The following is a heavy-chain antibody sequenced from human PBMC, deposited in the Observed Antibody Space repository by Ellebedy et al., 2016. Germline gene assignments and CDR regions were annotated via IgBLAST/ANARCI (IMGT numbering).Heavy chain of an antibody. CDR1: GFTFSSYA. Sequence: GGSLRLXCAASGFTFSSYAMSWVRQAPGKGLEWVSAISGSGGSTYYADSVKGRFTISRDNSKNTLYLQMNSLRAEDTAVYYCAKGRGAAAAGGSQHWGQGTLVTVSS. J-gene: IGHJ1*01. CDR2: ISGSGGST. D-gene: IGHD6-13*01. V-gene: IGHV3-23*01. CDR3: AKGRGAAAAGGSQH.